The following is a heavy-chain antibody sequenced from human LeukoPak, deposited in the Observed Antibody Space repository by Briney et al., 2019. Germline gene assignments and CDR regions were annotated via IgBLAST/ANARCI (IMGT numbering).Heavy chain of an antibody. CDR2: IIPILGIA. Sequence: ASVKVSCKASGGTFSSYAISWVRQAPGQGLEWMGRIIPILGIANYAQKFQGRVTITADKSTSTAYMELSSLRSEDTAVYYCARGSIAAAIDDYWGQGTLVTVSS. J-gene: IGHJ4*02. CDR3: ARGSIAAAIDDY. V-gene: IGHV1-69*04. D-gene: IGHD6-13*01. CDR1: GGTFSSYA.